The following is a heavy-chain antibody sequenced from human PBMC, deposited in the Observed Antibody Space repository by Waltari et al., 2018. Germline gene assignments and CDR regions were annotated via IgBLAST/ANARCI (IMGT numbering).Heavy chain of an antibody. CDR2: IYSVGGT. CDR3: GNIGAFDI. J-gene: IGHJ3*02. V-gene: IGHV3-53*01. Sequence: EVQLVEYGGGLIQPGGSLRISWAASGFTVSNNYITWVRQAPGKGLEWVSVIYSVGGTYYADSVRGRFTISRDKVKNTVYLQMISLRAEDTAVYYCGNIGAFDIWGQGTMVTVSS. CDR1: GFTVSNNY. D-gene: IGHD5-12*01.